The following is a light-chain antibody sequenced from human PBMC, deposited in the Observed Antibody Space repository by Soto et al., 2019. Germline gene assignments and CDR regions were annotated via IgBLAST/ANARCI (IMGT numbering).Light chain of an antibody. V-gene: IGKV1-5*03. CDR1: QSISSR. J-gene: IGKJ4*01. CDR2: EAS. Sequence: DIQMTQSPSTLSASIGDRVTITCRASQSISSRLAWYQQKPGKAPKLLIHEASSLESGVPSRFSGSGSETEFTLTISSLQPDDFATYYCQQYNSYPLTFGGGTKVESK. CDR3: QQYNSYPLT.